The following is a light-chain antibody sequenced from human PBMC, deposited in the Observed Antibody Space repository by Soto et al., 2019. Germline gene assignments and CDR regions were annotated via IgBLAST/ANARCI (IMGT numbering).Light chain of an antibody. CDR1: QSISNW. CDR3: QQYNSYS. J-gene: IGKJ1*01. V-gene: IGKV1-5*01. Sequence: DIQMTQSPSTLPASVGDRVTITCRASQSISNWLALYQQKPGTAPTVLIYHASNWQSGVPSRFSGSGSGTEVTRTISSLQPDDFASYYCQQYNSYSFGQGTKVEIK. CDR2: HAS.